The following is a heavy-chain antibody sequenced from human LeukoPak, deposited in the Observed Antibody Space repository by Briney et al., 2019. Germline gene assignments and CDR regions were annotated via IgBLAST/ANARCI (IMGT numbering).Heavy chain of an antibody. Sequence: PSETLSLTCTVSGGSISSGGYYWSWIRQPPGKGLEWIGYIYHSGSTYYNPSLKSRVTISVDRSKNQFSLKLSSVTAADTAVYYCARGDSSFFSPSPEYYFDYWGQGTLVTVSS. CDR2: IYHSGST. CDR1: GGSISSGGYY. D-gene: IGHD2-2*01. V-gene: IGHV4-30-2*01. CDR3: ARGDSSFFSPSPEYYFDY. J-gene: IGHJ4*02.